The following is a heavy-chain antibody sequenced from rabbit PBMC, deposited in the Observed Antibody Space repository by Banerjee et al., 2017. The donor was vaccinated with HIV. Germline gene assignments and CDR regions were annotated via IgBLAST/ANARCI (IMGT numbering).Heavy chain of an antibody. CDR1: GFSFSSSYY. V-gene: IGHV1S40*01. J-gene: IGHJ6*01. CDR3: ARTHYSGASYYL. Sequence: QSLEESGGDLVKPGASLTLTCTASGFSFSSSYYMCWVRQAPGKGLEWIACIYTTSGNTYYASWAKGRFTISRTSSTTVTLQMTSLTAADTATYFCARTHYSGASYYLWGPGTLVTVS. CDR2: IYTTSGNT. D-gene: IGHD8-1*01.